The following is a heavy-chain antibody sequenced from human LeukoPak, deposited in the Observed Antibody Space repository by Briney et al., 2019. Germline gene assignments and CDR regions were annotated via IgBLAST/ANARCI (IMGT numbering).Heavy chain of an antibody. Sequence: GGSLRLSCAASGFTVRGNYMTWVRQAPGKGLQWVAVISYDGSNKYYADSVKGRFTISRDNSKNTLYLQMNSLRAEDTAVYYCASSSGYYSHWGQGTLVTVSS. J-gene: IGHJ4*02. CDR3: ASSSGYYSH. CDR1: GFTVRGNY. CDR2: ISYDGSNK. V-gene: IGHV3-30*19. D-gene: IGHD3-22*01.